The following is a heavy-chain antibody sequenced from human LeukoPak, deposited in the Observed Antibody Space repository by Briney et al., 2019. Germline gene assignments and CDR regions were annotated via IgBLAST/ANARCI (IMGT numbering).Heavy chain of an antibody. CDR1: GYTFTSFD. CDR2: MNPNSGNT. V-gene: IGHV1-8*01. CDR3: ASSRNGAGSSSGFDY. J-gene: IGHJ4*02. D-gene: IGHD6-13*01. Sequence: GASVKVSCKASGYTFTSFDINWVRQATGQGLEWMGWMNPNSGNTGCAQKFQGRVTMTRNTSITTAYMELGSLRSEDTAVYYCASSRNGAGSSSGFDYWGQGTLVTVSS.